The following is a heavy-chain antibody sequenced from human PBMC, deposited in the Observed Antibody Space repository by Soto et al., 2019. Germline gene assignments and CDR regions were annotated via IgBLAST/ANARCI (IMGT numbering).Heavy chain of an antibody. V-gene: IGHV3-30*18. CDR1: GFTFSSYG. CDR2: ISYDGSNK. Sequence: QVQLVESGGGVVQPGRSLRLSCAASGFTFSSYGMYWVRQAPGKGLEWVAVISYDGSNKYYADSVKGRFTISRDNSKNTLYLQMNSLRAEDTAVYYCAKASKVNYFDYWGQGTLVTVSS. J-gene: IGHJ4*02. CDR3: AKASKVNYFDY.